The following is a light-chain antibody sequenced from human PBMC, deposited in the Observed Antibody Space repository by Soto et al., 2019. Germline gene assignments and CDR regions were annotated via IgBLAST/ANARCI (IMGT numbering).Light chain of an antibody. CDR2: GAF. Sequence: DIQMTQSPSSLSASVGDRVTITCRASHTFSSFLNWYQQKRGKPPTLLIYGAFNLRSGVPSRFAGSGAGAQFRLTISSLQPGDFATYSCQQTYSPPFPFGQRTSLELQ. V-gene: IGKV1-39*01. CDR1: HTFSSF. CDR3: QQTYSPPFP. J-gene: IGKJ2*01.